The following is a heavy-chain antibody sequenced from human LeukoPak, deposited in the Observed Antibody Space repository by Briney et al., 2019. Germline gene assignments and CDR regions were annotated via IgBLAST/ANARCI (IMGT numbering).Heavy chain of an antibody. V-gene: IGHV5-51*01. Sequence: GESLKISCKGSGYSFTSYWIGWVRQMPGKGLEWMGIIYPGDSDTRYSPSFQGQVTLSADKSISTAYLQWSSLKASDTAMYYCARRYYYDSSGYSPRFAFDIWGQGTMVTVSS. CDR3: ARRYYYDSSGYSPRFAFDI. D-gene: IGHD3-22*01. J-gene: IGHJ3*02. CDR1: GYSFTSYW. CDR2: IYPGDSDT.